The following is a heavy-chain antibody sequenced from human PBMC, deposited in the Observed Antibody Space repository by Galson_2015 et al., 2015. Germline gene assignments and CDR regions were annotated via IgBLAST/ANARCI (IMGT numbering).Heavy chain of an antibody. Sequence: SLRLSCAASGFTFSSYAMHWVRQAPGKGLEWVAVISYDGSNKYYADSVKGRFTISRDNSKNTLYLQMNSLRAEDTAVYYCARSYSSSWQPHNWFDPWGQGTLVTVSS. J-gene: IGHJ5*02. CDR1: GFTFSSYA. CDR2: ISYDGSNK. CDR3: ARSYSSSWQPHNWFDP. V-gene: IGHV3-30-3*01. D-gene: IGHD6-13*01.